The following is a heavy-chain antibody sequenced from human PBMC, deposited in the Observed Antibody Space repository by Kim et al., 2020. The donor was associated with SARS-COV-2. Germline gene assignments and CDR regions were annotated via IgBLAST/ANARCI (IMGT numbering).Heavy chain of an antibody. J-gene: IGHJ1*01. V-gene: IGHV4-34*01. CDR1: GGSFSGYY. CDR2: INHSGST. Sequence: SETLSLTCAVYGGSFSGYYWSWIRQPPGKGLEWIGEINHSGSTNYNPSLKSRVTISVDTSKNQFSLKLSSVTAADTAVYYCARVDYYVPRAFQHWGQGTLVTVSS. D-gene: IGHD3-10*02. CDR3: ARVDYYVPRAFQH.